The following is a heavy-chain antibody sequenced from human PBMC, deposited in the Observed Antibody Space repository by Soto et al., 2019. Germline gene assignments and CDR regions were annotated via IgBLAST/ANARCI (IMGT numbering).Heavy chain of an antibody. D-gene: IGHD3-3*01. V-gene: IGHV3-23*01. CDR2: ISGSGGST. CDR1: GFTFLLYA. CDR3: AKDQVFLEWLGAFDI. Sequence: GGSLRLSCAASGFTFLLYAIIWVRQAPGKGLEWVSAISGSGGSTYYAASVKGRFPLSRDPSKTPLSLQMNSLRAEDTAVYYCAKDQVFLEWLGAFDIWGQGTMVTVSS. J-gene: IGHJ3*02.